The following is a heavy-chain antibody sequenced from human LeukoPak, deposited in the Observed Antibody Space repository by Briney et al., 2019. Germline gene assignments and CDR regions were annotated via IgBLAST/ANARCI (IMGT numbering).Heavy chain of an antibody. CDR2: ISSSSSYI. D-gene: IGHD5-12*01. Sequence: GGSLRLSCAASGFTFSSYSMNWVRQAPGKGLEWVSSISSSSSYIYYADSVKGRFTISRDSAKNSLYLQMNSLRAEDTAVYYCARDRDGYDQADYWGQGTLVTVSS. V-gene: IGHV3-21*01. CDR1: GFTFSSYS. J-gene: IGHJ4*02. CDR3: ARDRDGYDQADY.